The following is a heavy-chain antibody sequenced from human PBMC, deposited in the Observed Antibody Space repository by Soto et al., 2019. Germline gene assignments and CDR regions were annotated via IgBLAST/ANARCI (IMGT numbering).Heavy chain of an antibody. V-gene: IGHV1-18*01. CDR2: ISPYNGKT. J-gene: IGHJ4*02. Sequence: QVQLVQSGAEVTQPGASVKVSCKTSGYTFTEYGISWFRQAPGQGLEWMDWISPYNGKTNYIQEFQERVNNTTETSSTTVLIDLRTLKTDDTAIYFCARADYGDTKIYSFDHWGQGTLVTVSS. D-gene: IGHD4-17*01. CDR3: ARADYGDTKIYSFDH. CDR1: GYTFTEYG.